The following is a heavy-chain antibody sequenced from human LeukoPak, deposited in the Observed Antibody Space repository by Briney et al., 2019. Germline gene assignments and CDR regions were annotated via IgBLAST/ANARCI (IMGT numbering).Heavy chain of an antibody. V-gene: IGHV3-15*01. J-gene: IGHJ6*03. CDR2: IKSKTDGGTT. CDR3: ARDPYSGGYGSYYYYYMDV. D-gene: IGHD1-26*01. CDR1: GFTFSYAW. Sequence: PGGPLRLSCAASGFTFSYAWMSWVRQAPGKGLEWVGRIKSKTDGGTTDYTAPVNGRFTISRDNARNSLYLQMNSLRAEDTAVYYCARDPYSGGYGSYYYYYMDVWGKGTTVTISS.